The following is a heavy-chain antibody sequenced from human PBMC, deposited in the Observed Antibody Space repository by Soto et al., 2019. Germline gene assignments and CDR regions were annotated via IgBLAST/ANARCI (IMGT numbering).Heavy chain of an antibody. CDR3: ARDFLAVYGDYDGGYYGMDV. CDR1: GGTFSSYA. D-gene: IGHD4-17*01. J-gene: IGHJ6*02. CDR2: IIPIFGTA. V-gene: IGHV1-69*01. Sequence: QVRLVQSGAEVKKPGSSVKVSCKASGGTFSSYAISWVRQAPGQGLEWMGGIIPIFGTANYAQKFQGRVTITADESTSTAYMELSSLRSEDTAVYYCARDFLAVYGDYDGGYYGMDVWGQGTTVTVSS.